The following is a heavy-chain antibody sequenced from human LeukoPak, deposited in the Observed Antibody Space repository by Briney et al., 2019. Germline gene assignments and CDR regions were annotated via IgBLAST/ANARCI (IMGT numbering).Heavy chain of an antibody. V-gene: IGHV1-46*01. CDR1: GYTFTSYY. J-gene: IGHJ5*02. Sequence: ASVKVSFKASGYTFTSYYMHWVRQAPGQGLEWMGMINPSGGSTSYAQKFQGRVTITRDTSTSTVYMELSSLRSEDTAVYYCARECCMVRGVVNWFDPWGQGTLVTVSS. CDR3: ARECCMVRGVVNWFDP. CDR2: INPSGGST. D-gene: IGHD3-10*01.